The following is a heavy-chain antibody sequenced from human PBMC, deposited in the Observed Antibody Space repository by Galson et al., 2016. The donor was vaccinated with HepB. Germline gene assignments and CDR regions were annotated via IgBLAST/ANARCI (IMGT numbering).Heavy chain of an antibody. CDR3: AFRRGDPSSWYENWLPP. CDR1: GFSVNNYG. V-gene: IGHV3-33*01. Sequence: SLRLSCAASGFSVNNYGMHWVRQSPGKGLEWVAVMWDDRSHKYYADSLRGRFALSRDISKHTFYLQMNSLTAEDTGLYHCAFRRGDPSSWYENWLPPWGPGTLVTVSS. CDR2: MWDDRSHK. D-gene: IGHD6-13*01. J-gene: IGHJ5*02.